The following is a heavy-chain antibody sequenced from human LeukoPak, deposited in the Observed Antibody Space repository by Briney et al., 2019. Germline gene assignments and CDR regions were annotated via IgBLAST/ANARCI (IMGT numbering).Heavy chain of an antibody. CDR2: TYRSGTT. J-gene: IGHJ6*02. CDR3: AREDPQTTVPEGMDV. D-gene: IGHD4-17*01. CDR1: GGSISRYY. V-gene: IGHV4-59*01. Sequence: SETLSLTCTVSGGSISRYYWSWIRQSPGKGLEWIGYTYRSGTTNYNPSLKSRLTISVDTSKNQFSLKLSSVTAADTAVYYCAREDPQTTVPEGMDVWGQGTTVTVSS.